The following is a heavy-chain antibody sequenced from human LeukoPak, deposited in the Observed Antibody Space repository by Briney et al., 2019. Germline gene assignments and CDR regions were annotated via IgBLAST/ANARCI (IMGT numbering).Heavy chain of an antibody. CDR1: GGTFSSYA. V-gene: IGHV1-69*06. J-gene: IGHJ4*02. Sequence: GSSVKVSCKASGGTFSSYAISWVRQAPGQGLEWMGGIIPIFGTANYAQKFQGRVTITADKSTSTAYMELSSPRSEDTAVYYCARRIAAAHDYWGQGTLVTVSS. D-gene: IGHD6-13*01. CDR3: ARRIAAAHDY. CDR2: IIPIFGTA.